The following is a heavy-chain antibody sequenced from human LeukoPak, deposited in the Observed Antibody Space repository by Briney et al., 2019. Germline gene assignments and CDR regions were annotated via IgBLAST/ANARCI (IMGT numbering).Heavy chain of an antibody. CDR3: ARTNVYYYASGDYYPYFDY. D-gene: IGHD3-22*01. CDR2: ISAYNGNT. V-gene: IGHV1-18*01. CDR1: GYTFTSYG. Sequence: ASVKVSCKASGYTFTSYGISWVRQAPGQGLEWMGWISAYNGNTNYAQKLQGRVTMTTDTSTSTAYMELRSLRSDDTAVYYCARTNVYYYASGDYYPYFDYWAQGTLVTVSS. J-gene: IGHJ4*02.